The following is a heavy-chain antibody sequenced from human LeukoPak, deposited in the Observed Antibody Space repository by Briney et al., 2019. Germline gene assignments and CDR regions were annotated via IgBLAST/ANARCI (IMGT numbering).Heavy chain of an antibody. V-gene: IGHV4-34*01. CDR2: IYHSGST. D-gene: IGHD2-15*01. Sequence: SETLSLTCAVYGGSFSGYYWSWVRQPPGKGLEWIGEIYHSGSTNYNPSLKSRVTISVDKSKNQFSLKLSSVTAADTAVYYCARRMGCSGGSCYAHSYWYFDLWGRGTLVTVSS. CDR1: GGSFSGYY. J-gene: IGHJ2*01. CDR3: ARRMGCSGGSCYAHSYWYFDL.